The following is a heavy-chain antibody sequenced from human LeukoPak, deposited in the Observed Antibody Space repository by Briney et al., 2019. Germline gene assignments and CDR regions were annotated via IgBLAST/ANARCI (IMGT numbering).Heavy chain of an antibody. Sequence: GGSLRLSCAASGFTFSSYAMHWVRQAPGKGLEWVAVISYDGSNKYYADSVKGRFTISRDNSKNTLYLQMNSLRAEDTAVYYCARSRHLALADPRSIEYWGQGTLVTVSS. D-gene: IGHD6-19*01. CDR1: GFTFSSYA. CDR2: ISYDGSNK. CDR3: ARSRHLALADPRSIEY. V-gene: IGHV3-30*04. J-gene: IGHJ4*02.